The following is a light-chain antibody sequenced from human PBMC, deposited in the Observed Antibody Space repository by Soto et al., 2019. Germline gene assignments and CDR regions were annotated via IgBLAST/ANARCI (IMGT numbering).Light chain of an antibody. Sequence: QSVLTQPPSVSGAPGQRVAISCTGSSSNIGAEYDVHWYQQLPGTAPKRLISGDNNRPSGGPNRFSGSKSGTSASLAITGLQHEDEADYYCQSYDSSLTTVVFGTGTKLTVL. CDR3: QSYDSSLTTVV. V-gene: IGLV1-40*01. CDR1: SSNIGAEYD. CDR2: GDN. J-gene: IGLJ1*01.